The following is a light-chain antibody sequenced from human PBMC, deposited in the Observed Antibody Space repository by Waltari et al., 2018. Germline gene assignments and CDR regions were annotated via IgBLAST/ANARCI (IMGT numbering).Light chain of an antibody. J-gene: IGKJ2*01. CDR1: QSVSST. Sequence: ETVLTQSPATLSVSPGERATLSCRDSQSVSSTLAWYQQKPGQAPRLLIYGSSTRATGIPARFSGSGSGTEFTLTISSMQSEDFAVYYCQQYNNWPSYTFGQGTKLEIK. CDR2: GSS. V-gene: IGKV3-15*01. CDR3: QQYNNWPSYT.